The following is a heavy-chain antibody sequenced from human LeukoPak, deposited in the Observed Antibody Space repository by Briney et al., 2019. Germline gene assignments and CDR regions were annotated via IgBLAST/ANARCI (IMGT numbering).Heavy chain of an antibody. CDR3: ARDFGYYDSSGYYGENFDY. CDR1: GFTFSSYS. J-gene: IGHJ4*02. CDR2: ISSSSSYI. Sequence: GGSLRLSCAASGFTFSSYSMSWVRQAPGKGLEWVSSISSSSSYIYYADSVKGRFTISRDNAKNSLYLQINSLRAEDTAVYYCARDFGYYDSSGYYGENFDYWGQGTLVTVSS. V-gene: IGHV3-21*01. D-gene: IGHD3-22*01.